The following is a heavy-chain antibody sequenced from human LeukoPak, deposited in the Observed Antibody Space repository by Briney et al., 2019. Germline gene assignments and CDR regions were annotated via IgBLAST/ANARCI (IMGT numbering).Heavy chain of an antibody. D-gene: IGHD2-15*01. CDR1: GYTSTSYA. V-gene: IGHV7-4-1*02. CDR2: INTNTGNP. J-gene: IGHJ6*03. CDR3: ARKSVAATPRDIVYQYSYMDV. Sequence: ASVKVSCKASGYTSTSYAMNWVRQAPGQGLERMGWINTNTGNPTYAQGFTGRFVFSLDTSVSTAYLQISSLKAEDTAVYYCARKSVAATPRDIVYQYSYMDVWGKGTTVTVSS.